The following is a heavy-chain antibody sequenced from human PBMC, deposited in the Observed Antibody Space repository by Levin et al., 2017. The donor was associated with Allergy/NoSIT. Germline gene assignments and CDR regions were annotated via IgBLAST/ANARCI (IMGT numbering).Heavy chain of an antibody. CDR3: ATCIPLYDTLSAY. CDR1: GFTFSSYA. CDR2: ISSNGGST. V-gene: IGHV3-64*02. D-gene: IGHD3-9*01. Sequence: GGSLRLSCAASGFTFSSYAMHWVRQAPGKGLEYVSAISSNGGSTYYADSVKGRFTISRDNSKNTLYLQMGSLRAEDMAVYYCATCIPLYDTLSAYWGQGTLVTVSS. J-gene: IGHJ4*02.